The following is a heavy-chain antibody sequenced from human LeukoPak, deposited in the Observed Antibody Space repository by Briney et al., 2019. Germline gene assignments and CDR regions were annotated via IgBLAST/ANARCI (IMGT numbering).Heavy chain of an antibody. D-gene: IGHD3-22*01. CDR3: ARDRGRYYDSRGFYWGYYFDS. Sequence: GGSLRLSCAASGFTVSSNYMSWVRQAPGKGLEWVSVIYSGGSTYYADSVKGRFTIFRHNSKDTLYLQMSSVRVDDTAVYYCARDRGRYYDSRGFYWGYYFDSWGQGILVTVST. J-gene: IGHJ4*02. V-gene: IGHV3-53*01. CDR1: GFTVSSNY. CDR2: IYSGGST.